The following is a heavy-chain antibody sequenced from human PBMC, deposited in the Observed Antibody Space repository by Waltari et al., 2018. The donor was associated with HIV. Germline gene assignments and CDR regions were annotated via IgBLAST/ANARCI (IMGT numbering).Heavy chain of an antibody. V-gene: IGHV3-48*01. CDR2: ISSSSRTI. CDR1: GFTFSSYS. J-gene: IGHJ4*02. Sequence: SGFTFSSYSMHWVRQAPGKGLEWVSYISSSSRTIYYADSVKGRFTISRDNAKNSLDLQMNSLRAEDTAVYYCASTYYYDSSGYYGDYWGQGTLVTVSS. D-gene: IGHD3-22*01. CDR3: ASTYYYDSSGYYGDY.